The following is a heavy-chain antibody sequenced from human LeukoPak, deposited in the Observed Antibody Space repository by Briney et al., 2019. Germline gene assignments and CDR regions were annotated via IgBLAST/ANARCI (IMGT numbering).Heavy chain of an antibody. CDR2: IYYGGST. V-gene: IGHV4-39*01. Sequence: PSETLSLTCTVSGGSISRSSYYWGWIRQTPGKGPEWIGSIYYGGSTYYNPSLKSRVTISVDTSKNQFSLKLSSVTAADTAVYYCARGDYYDSSGFLGYWGQGTLVTVSS. D-gene: IGHD3-22*01. CDR1: GGSISRSSYY. CDR3: ARGDYYDSSGFLGY. J-gene: IGHJ4*02.